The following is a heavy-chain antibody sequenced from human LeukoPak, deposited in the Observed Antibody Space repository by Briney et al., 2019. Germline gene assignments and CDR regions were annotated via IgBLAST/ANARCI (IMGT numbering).Heavy chain of an antibody. J-gene: IGHJ3*02. V-gene: IGHV1-69*05. CDR2: IIPIFGTT. D-gene: IGHD2-15*01. CDR1: GGTFNNSA. Sequence: ASVKLSCKASGGTFNNSAINWVRQAPGQGLEWLGRIIPIFGTTNDAQKFQGRVTITTDGSTSTAYVEVSSLRSEDTALYYCARELGDIVVVVAAKGRGAFDIWGQGTMVTVSS. CDR3: ARELGDIVVVVAAKGRGAFDI.